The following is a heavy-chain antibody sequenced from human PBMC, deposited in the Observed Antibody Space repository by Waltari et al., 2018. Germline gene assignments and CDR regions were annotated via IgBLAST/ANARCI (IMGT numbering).Heavy chain of an antibody. Sequence: QVQLQQWGAGLLKPSETLSLTCAVYGGSFSGYYWSWIRQPPGKGLEWIGEINHSGSTNYNPSLKSRVTISVDTAKNQFALELSSVTAADTAVYYCARHGKYQLLYRFSPLNWFDPWGQGTLVTVSS. CDR3: ARHGKYQLLYRFSPLNWFDP. CDR2: INHSGST. D-gene: IGHD2-2*02. J-gene: IGHJ5*02. V-gene: IGHV4-34*01. CDR1: GGSFSGYY.